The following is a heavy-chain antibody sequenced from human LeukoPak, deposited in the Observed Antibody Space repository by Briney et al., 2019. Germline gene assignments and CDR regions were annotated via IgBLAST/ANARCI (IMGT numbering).Heavy chain of an antibody. CDR2: ISYDGSNK. CDR3: VRFVGWYGLDV. Sequence: PGGSLRLSCAASGFTFSSYAMQWVRQAPGKGLEWVAIISYDGSNKLCADSVKGRFTISRDKTKNTLYLQMNSLRAEDTALYYCVRFVGWYGLDVWGQGTTVTVSS. V-gene: IGHV3-30-3*01. D-gene: IGHD6-19*01. J-gene: IGHJ6*02. CDR1: GFTFSSYA.